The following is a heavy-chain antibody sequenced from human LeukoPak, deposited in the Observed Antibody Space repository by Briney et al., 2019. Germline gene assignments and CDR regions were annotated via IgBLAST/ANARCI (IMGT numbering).Heavy chain of an antibody. CDR2: MNPNSSNT. Sequence: ASVKVSCKASGYTFTNYDINWVRQATGQGLEWMGWMNPNSSNTGYAQKFQGRVIMTRNTSISTAYMELSSLRSEDTAVYYCAGAYYDILTGYPNWFDPWGQGTLVTVSS. D-gene: IGHD3-9*01. V-gene: IGHV1-8*01. J-gene: IGHJ5*02. CDR1: GYTFTNYD. CDR3: AGAYYDILTGYPNWFDP.